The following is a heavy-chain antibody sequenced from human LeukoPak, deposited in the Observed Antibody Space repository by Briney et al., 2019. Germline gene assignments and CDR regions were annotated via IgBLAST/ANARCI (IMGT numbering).Heavy chain of an antibody. Sequence: SETLSLTCTVSGVSITDYYWSWIRQPPGKALEYIAYIHKSGNTNYNPSLKSRVTISADTSQNQFSLKLNSVTAADTAVYYCARGISWNYGSFDYWGQGTLVTVSS. V-gene: IGHV4-59*12. CDR2: IHKSGNT. CDR3: ARGISWNYGSFDY. D-gene: IGHD1-7*01. CDR1: GVSITDYY. J-gene: IGHJ4*02.